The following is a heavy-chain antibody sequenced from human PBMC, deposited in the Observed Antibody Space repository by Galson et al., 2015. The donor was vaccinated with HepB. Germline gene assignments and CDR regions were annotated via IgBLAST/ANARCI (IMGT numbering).Heavy chain of an antibody. D-gene: IGHD3-9*01. V-gene: IGHV3-30-3*01. CDR2: ISYDGSNK. CDR1: GFTFSSYA. CDR3: ARDRTLTVLRYFDWLFDY. Sequence: SLRLSCAASGFTFSSYAMHWVRQAPGKGLEWVAVISYDGSNKYYADSVKGRFTISRDNSKNTLYLQMNSLRAEDTAVYYCARDRTLTVLRYFDWLFDYRGQGTLVTVSS. J-gene: IGHJ4*02.